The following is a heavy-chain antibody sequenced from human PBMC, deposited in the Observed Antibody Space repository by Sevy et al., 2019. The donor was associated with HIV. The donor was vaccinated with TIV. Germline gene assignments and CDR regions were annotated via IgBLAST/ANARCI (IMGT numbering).Heavy chain of an antibody. CDR1: GFTFSSYW. CDR2: IKEDGSDK. Sequence: GGSLRLSCAASGFTFSSYWMNWIRQAPGKGLEWVDDIKEDGSDKYYVDSVKGRFTISRDNAQNSLYLEMNSLRAQDTAVYYCARWDVWGKGTTVTVSS. V-gene: IGHV3-7*01. CDR3: ARWDV. J-gene: IGHJ6*04.